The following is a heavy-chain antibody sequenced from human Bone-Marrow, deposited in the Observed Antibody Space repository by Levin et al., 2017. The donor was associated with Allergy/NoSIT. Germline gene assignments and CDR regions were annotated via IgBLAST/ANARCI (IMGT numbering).Heavy chain of an antibody. J-gene: IGHJ4*02. CDR1: DGSASNSH. CDR2: IYYSGKS. Sequence: PSETLSLTCNVSDGSASNSHCSWIRQPPGKGLEWIGYIYYSGKSHYNPSLKSRVTISLDMSKNQFSLKLRSGTAADTAIYYCARGVGYFGARADPGYFDSWGQGILVIVSS. V-gene: IGHV4-59*02. CDR3: ARGVGYFGARADPGYFDS. D-gene: IGHD3-10*01.